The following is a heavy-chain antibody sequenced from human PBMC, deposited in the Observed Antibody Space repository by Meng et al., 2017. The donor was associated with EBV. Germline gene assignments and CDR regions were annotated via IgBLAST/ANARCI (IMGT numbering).Heavy chain of an antibody. CDR3: ARGVEENGSHYPFDS. V-gene: IGHV7-4-1*02. J-gene: IGHJ4*02. D-gene: IGHD1-1*01. CDR1: GYSFRNYA. Sequence: VQLMQSGEEGKRPGASVKVSCKASGYSFRNYAINWMRQVPGQGLEWMGWINTYSGKATFAQGFTGRFVFSLDTPVTTAHLQISGLKTEDSAVYYCARGVEENGSHYPFDSWGQGTLVTVSS. CDR2: INTYSGKA.